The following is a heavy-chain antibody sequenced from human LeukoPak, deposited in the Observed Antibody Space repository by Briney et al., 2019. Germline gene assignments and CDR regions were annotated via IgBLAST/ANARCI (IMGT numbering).Heavy chain of an antibody. CDR3: AKVTGGDMITYGGLDY. V-gene: IGHV3-64D*06. J-gene: IGHJ4*02. CDR2: ISSNGGST. CDR1: GFTFSSYA. Sequence: GGSLRLSCSASGFTFSSYAMHWVRQAPGKGLEYVSAISSNGGSTYYADSVKGRFTISRDNSKNTLYLQMSSLRAEDTAIYYCAKVTGGDMITYGGLDYWGQGTLVTVSS. D-gene: IGHD3-16*01.